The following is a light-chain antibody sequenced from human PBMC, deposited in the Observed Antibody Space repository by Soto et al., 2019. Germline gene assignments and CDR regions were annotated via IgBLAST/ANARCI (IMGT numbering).Light chain of an antibody. J-gene: IGLJ1*01. CDR3: SSYAGSNNWDNYV. CDR2: EVS. Sequence: QSVLTQPPSASGSPGQSVTISCTGTSSDVGGYNYVSWYQQHPGKAPKLMIYEVSKRPSGVPDRFSGSKSGNTASLTVSGLQAEDEADYYCSSYAGSNNWDNYVFRTGTKVTVL. CDR1: SSDVGGYNY. V-gene: IGLV2-8*01.